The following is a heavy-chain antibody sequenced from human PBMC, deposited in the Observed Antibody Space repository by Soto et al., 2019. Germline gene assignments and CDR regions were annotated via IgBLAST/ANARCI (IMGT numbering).Heavy chain of an antibody. J-gene: IGHJ4*02. D-gene: IGHD2-21*01. V-gene: IGHV3-74*03. Sequence: EVQLVESGGGLVQPGESLRLSCAASGLTFRSYWMHWVRQAPGKGLVWVSRINTDGSVAMYVYSVKGRCTISRDNAKNTLYLHMNSLTAEDTAVYYCVRDMQLWRLASWGPGTLVTVSS. CDR1: GLTFRSYW. CDR3: VRDMQLWRLAS. CDR2: INTDGSVA.